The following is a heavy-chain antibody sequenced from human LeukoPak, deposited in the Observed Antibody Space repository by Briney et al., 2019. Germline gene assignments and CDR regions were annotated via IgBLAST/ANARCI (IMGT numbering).Heavy chain of an antibody. J-gene: IGHJ4*02. D-gene: IGHD2-2*01. CDR2: ISSSSSTI. V-gene: IGHV3-48*02. CDR1: GFTFSSYS. Sequence: PGGSLRPSCAASGFTFSSYSMNWVRQAPGKGLEWVSYISSSSSTIYYADSVKGRFTISRDNAKNSLYLQMNSLRDEDTAVYYCARYCISTSCYASYDYWGQGTLVTVSS. CDR3: ARYCISTSCYASYDY.